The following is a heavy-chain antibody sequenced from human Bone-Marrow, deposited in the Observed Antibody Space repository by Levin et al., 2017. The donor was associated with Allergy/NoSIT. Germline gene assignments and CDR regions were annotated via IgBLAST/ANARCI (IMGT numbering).Heavy chain of an antibody. V-gene: IGHV4-34*01. CDR1: GGSFSGYS. CDR2: INPSGST. CDR3: ARRLISRYLRSDFDY. D-gene: IGHD3-9*01. Sequence: SQTLSLTCAVYGGSFSGYSWSWIRQSPGKGLEWIGEINPSGSTNYHPSFKSRVTISVDTSKNQFSLKVNSLTAADTAIYYCARRLISRYLRSDFDYWCKGTLVTVSS. J-gene: IGHJ4*02.